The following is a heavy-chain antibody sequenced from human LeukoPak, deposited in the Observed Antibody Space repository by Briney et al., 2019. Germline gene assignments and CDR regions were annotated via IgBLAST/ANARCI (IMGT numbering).Heavy chain of an antibody. Sequence: PGGSLRLSCAASGFTFSGTAMHWVRQASGKGLEWVGRIRSKGNSFATAYAASVEGRFTIARDDSKNTAYLQMNSLKTEDTAVYYCTALGIAAAGTDYWGQGTLVTVSS. J-gene: IGHJ4*02. CDR2: IRSKGNSFAT. CDR3: TALGIAAAGTDY. V-gene: IGHV3-73*01. CDR1: GFTFSGTA. D-gene: IGHD6-13*01.